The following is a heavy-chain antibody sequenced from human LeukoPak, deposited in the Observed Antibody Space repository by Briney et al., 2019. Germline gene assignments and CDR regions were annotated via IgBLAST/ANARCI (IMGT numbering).Heavy chain of an antibody. Sequence: SETLSLTCTVSGGSIRSSSYYWGWIRQPPGKGLEWIGSIYYSGSTNYNPSLKSRVTISVDTSKNQFSLKLSSVTAADTAVYYCARVGGWPNYYYYYMDVWGKGTTVTVSS. V-gene: IGHV4-39*07. D-gene: IGHD6-19*01. J-gene: IGHJ6*03. CDR2: IYYSGST. CDR1: GGSIRSSSYY. CDR3: ARVGGWPNYYYYYMDV.